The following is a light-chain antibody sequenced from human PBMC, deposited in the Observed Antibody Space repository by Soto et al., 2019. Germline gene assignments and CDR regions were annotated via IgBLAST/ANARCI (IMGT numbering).Light chain of an antibody. Sequence: DMQMTQSPSCLSAYVGDRVPITCRATQGIRDYLAWYQQKVGKVPKLLIYAASTLQSGVHSRFSGSGSGTDFTLTISSLQPEDVATFYCQKYNSAPFPFGPGTKVDIK. CDR3: QKYNSAPFP. V-gene: IGKV1-27*01. J-gene: IGKJ3*01. CDR1: QGIRDY. CDR2: AAS.